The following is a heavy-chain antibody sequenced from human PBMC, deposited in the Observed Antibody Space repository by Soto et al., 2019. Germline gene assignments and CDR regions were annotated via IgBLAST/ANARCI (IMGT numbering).Heavy chain of an antibody. Sequence: GGSLRLSCAASGFTFSSYWMHWVRQAPGKGLVWVSRINSDGSSTSYADSVKGRFTISRDNAKNTLYLQMNSLRAEDTAVYYCARGSDYIDPDYYYYMDVWGKGTTVTVSS. CDR3: ARGSDYIDPDYYYYMDV. CDR2: INSDGSST. D-gene: IGHD4-17*01. J-gene: IGHJ6*03. CDR1: GFTFSSYW. V-gene: IGHV3-74*01.